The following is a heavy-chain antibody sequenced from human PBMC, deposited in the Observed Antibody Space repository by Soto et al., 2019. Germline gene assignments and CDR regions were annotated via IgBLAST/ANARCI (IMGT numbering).Heavy chain of an antibody. CDR3: ARPAMVRVGAFDF. V-gene: IGHV3-74*01. J-gene: IGHJ3*01. CDR1: GFTFSSYW. D-gene: IGHD5-18*01. CDR2: INSDGGST. Sequence: EVQLVESGGGLVQPGGSLRLSCAASGFTFSSYWMHWVRQAPGKGLVWVSRINSDGGSTNYADSVKGRFTISRDSAKNTLYLQMNSLRPENTAVYYGARPAMVRVGAFDFWGQGTMVTVSS.